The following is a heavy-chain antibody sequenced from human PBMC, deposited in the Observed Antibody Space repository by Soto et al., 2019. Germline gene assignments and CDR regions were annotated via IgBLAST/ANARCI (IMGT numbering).Heavy chain of an antibody. V-gene: IGHV4-4*02. J-gene: IGHJ3*02. Sequence: QVQLQESGPGLVKPSGTLSLTCADSGGSISSINWWSWVRPPPGKGLEWIGEIYHSGSTNYNPSLKSRVTISVDKSKNQFSLKLSSVTAADTAVYYCARGDCSGGSGYSVDIWGQGTMVTVSS. CDR2: IYHSGST. CDR3: ARGDCSGGSGYSVDI. D-gene: IGHD2-15*01. CDR1: GGSISSINW.